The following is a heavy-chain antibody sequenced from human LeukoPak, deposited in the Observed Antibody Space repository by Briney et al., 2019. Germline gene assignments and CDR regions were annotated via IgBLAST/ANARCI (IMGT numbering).Heavy chain of an antibody. CDR2: ISGSGGST. Sequence: GGSLRLSCAASGFTFSSYAMSWVRQAPGKGLEWVSAISGSGGSTYYADSVKGRFTISRDNSKNTLYLQMNSLRAEDTAVYYCANVSVAVAKWANFDYWGQGTLVTVSS. CDR1: GFTFSSYA. J-gene: IGHJ4*02. V-gene: IGHV3-23*01. D-gene: IGHD6-19*01. CDR3: ANVSVAVAKWANFDY.